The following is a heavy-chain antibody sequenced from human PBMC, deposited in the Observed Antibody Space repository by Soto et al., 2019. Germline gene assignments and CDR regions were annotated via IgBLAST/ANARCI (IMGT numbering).Heavy chain of an antibody. D-gene: IGHD2-2*01. J-gene: IGHJ5*02. CDR2: IYPGDSDT. Sequence: GESLKISCKGSGYSFTSYWIGWVRQMPGKGLEWMGIIYPGDSDTRYSPSFQGQVTISADKSISTAYLQWSSLKASDTAMYYCARHAPEHQLVSPPFDPWGQGTLVTVSS. CDR1: GYSFTSYW. V-gene: IGHV5-51*01. CDR3: ARHAPEHQLVSPPFDP.